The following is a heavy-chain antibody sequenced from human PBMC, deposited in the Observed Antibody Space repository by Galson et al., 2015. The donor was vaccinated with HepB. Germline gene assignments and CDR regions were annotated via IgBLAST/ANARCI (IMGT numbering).Heavy chain of an antibody. V-gene: IGHV3-15*07. D-gene: IGHD3-10*01. CDR2: IKSKTDGGTT. Sequence: SLRLSCAASGFTFSNAWMNWVRQAPGKGLEWVGRIKSKTDGGTTDYAAPVKGRLTISRDDSKNTLYLQMNSLKTEDTAVYYCTTCITMVRGPPDYWGQGTLATVSS. CDR3: TTCITMVRGPPDY. CDR1: GFTFSNAW. J-gene: IGHJ4*02.